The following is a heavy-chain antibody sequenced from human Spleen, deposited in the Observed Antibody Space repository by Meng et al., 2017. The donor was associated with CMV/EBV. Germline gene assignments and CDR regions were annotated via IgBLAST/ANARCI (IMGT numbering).Heavy chain of an antibody. Sequence: SETLSLTCTVSGGSISSGGYYWSWIRQHPGKGLEWIGYIYYSGSTYYNPSLKSRVTISVDTSKNQFSLKLSSVTAADTAVYYCARELGGLYYFDYWGQGTLVTVSS. CDR3: ARELGGLYYFDY. CDR2: IYYSGST. J-gene: IGHJ4*02. V-gene: IGHV4-31*03. D-gene: IGHD7-27*01. CDR1: GGSISSGGYY.